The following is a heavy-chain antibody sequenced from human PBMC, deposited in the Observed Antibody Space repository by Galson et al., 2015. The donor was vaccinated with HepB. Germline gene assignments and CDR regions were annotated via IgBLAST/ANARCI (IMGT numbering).Heavy chain of an antibody. J-gene: IGHJ4*02. Sequence: SLRLSCAASGFTFSSYWMHWVRQAPGKGLVWVSRINSDGSSTSYADSVKGRFTISRDNAKNTLYLQMNSLRAEDTAVYYCARDQGAAAGIFDYWGQGTLVTVSS. D-gene: IGHD6-13*01. CDR3: ARDQGAAAGIFDY. V-gene: IGHV3-74*01. CDR2: INSDGSST. CDR1: GFTFSSYW.